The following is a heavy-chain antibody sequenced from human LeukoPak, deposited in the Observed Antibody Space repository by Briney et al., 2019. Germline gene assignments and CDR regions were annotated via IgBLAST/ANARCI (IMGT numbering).Heavy chain of an antibody. V-gene: IGHV4-30-2*01. Sequence: SQTLSLTCTVSGGSISSGGYYWSWIRQPPGKGLEWIGYIYHSGNTYYNPSLKSRVTISIDRSKNQFSLKLSSVTAADTAVYYCARDLDWNSPFDYWGQGTLVTVSS. CDR3: ARDLDWNSPFDY. J-gene: IGHJ4*02. CDR1: GGSISSGGYY. D-gene: IGHD1-7*01. CDR2: IYHSGNT.